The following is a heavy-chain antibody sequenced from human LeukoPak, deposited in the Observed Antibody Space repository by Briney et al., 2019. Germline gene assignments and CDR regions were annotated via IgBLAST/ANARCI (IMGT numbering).Heavy chain of an antibody. V-gene: IGHV4-34*01. CDR3: ARDLGSLGYCSGGSCYPPYYYYYMDV. D-gene: IGHD2-15*01. J-gene: IGHJ6*03. CDR1: GGSFSGYY. CDR2: INHSGST. Sequence: SETLSLTCAVYGGSFSGYYWSWIRQPPGKGLEWIGEINHSGSTNYNPSLKSRVTISVDTSKNQFSLKLSSVTAADTAVYYCARDLGSLGYCSGGSCYPPYYYYYMDVWGKGTTVTVSS.